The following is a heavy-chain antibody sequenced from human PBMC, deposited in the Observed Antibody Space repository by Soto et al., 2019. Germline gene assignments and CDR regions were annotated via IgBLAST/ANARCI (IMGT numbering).Heavy chain of an antibody. CDR2: IKQDGSEK. CDR3: ARAPYNWNYAAFDI. D-gene: IGHD1-7*01. V-gene: IGHV3-7*01. J-gene: IGHJ3*02. CDR1: GFTFSSYW. Sequence: VQLVESGGGLVQPGGSLRLSCAASGFTFSSYWMSWVRQAPGKGLEWVANIKQDGSEKYYVDSVKGRFTISRDNAKNSLYLQMNSLRAEDTAVYYCARAPYNWNYAAFDIWGQGTMVTVSS.